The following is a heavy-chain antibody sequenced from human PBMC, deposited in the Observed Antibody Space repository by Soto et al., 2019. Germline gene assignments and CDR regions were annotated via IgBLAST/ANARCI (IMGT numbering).Heavy chain of an antibody. D-gene: IGHD2-2*01. CDR2: VSGNNGAS. V-gene: IGHV1-18*04. J-gene: IGHJ5*01. Sequence: ASVKVSCKASGYTSPDFGISWVRQAPGQGLEWMGWVSGNNGASNPAPKVQGRITMTLDTSTGVSYMALRSLGSDDTAIYYCVRDQKYFRVNGNWFDAWGQGTLVTVSS. CDR1: GYTSPDFG. CDR3: VRDQKYFRVNGNWFDA.